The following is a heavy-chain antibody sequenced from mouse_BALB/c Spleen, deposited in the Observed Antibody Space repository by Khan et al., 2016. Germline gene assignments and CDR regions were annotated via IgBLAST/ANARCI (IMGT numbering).Heavy chain of an antibody. D-gene: IGHD2-1*01. CDR1: LFTFRNYA. J-gene: IGHJ2*03. V-gene: IGHV5-6-5*01. CDR3: AREDYGNYGDYFDY. Sequence: SLKLSFSSSLFTFRNYAMSWVRQTPEKRLEWVASISTGVRTYYADSVKGRFTISRDSARNILYLQMSNLRSEDTAMFYCAREDYGNYGDYFDYWGQGTSLTVSS. CDR2: ISTGVRT.